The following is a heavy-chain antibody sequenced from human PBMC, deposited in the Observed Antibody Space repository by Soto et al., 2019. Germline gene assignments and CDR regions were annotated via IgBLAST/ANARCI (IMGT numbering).Heavy chain of an antibody. J-gene: IGHJ6*03. CDR3: AREGAAGYYYYYYMDV. D-gene: IGHD6-13*01. CDR1: GFTFSSYS. CDR2: ISSSSSYI. Sequence: GGSLRLSCAASGFTFSSYSMNWVRQAPGKGLEWVSSISSSSSYINYADSVKGRFTISRDNAKNSLYLQMNSLRAEDTAVYYCAREGAAGYYYYYYMDVWGKGTTVTVSS. V-gene: IGHV3-21*01.